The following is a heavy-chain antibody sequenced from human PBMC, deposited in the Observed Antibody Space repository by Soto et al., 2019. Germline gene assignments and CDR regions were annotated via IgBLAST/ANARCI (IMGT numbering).Heavy chain of an antibody. CDR2: IDYSGTS. CDR1: VSLISSGYY. V-gene: IGHV4-38-2*02. Sequence: SETLDLTCSVSVSLISSGYYWCWIRQTPGKGLEWLGSIDYSGTSDYNPSLRSRIAMSVDISKKTFSLRLRSVTAADTGVYYCVRDGSKTLRDCFDPWGQGILVNVSS. D-gene: IGHD4-17*01. J-gene: IGHJ5*02. CDR3: VRDGSKTLRDCFDP.